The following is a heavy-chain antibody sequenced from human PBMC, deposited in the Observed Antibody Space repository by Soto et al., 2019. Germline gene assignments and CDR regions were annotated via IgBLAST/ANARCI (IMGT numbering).Heavy chain of an antibody. V-gene: IGHV3-7*03. CDR2: IKRDGSEK. CDR3: ASLEWESSGYADY. D-gene: IGHD3-3*01. J-gene: IGHJ4*02. Sequence: EVQLVESGGGLVQPGGSLRLSCAASGFTFGNNWMSWVRQAPGKGLEWVANIKRDGSEKYYVDSVKGRFAISRENAKNTLYLQMNSLRADVTAVYYCASLEWESSGYADYWGQGTLVTVSS. CDR1: GFTFGNNW.